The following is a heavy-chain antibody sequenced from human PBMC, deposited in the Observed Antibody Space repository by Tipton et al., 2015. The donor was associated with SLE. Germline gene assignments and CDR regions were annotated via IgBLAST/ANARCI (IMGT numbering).Heavy chain of an antibody. CDR3: VRGQEDWYFDV. CDR2: IYYSGST. J-gene: IGHJ2*01. V-gene: IGHV4-39*07. CDR1: GGSISSYY. Sequence: TLSLTCTVSGGSISSYYWGWIRQPPGKGLEWIGSIYYSGSTYYNPSLMSRVTISVDTSKNQFSLNLSSLTAADTAVYFCVRGQEDWYFDVWGRGTLVTVSS.